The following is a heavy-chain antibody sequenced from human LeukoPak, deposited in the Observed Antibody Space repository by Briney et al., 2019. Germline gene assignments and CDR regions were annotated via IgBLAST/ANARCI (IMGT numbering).Heavy chain of an antibody. CDR3: ARRSPNYYFDY. V-gene: IGHV3-21*01. J-gene: IGHJ4*02. Sequence: SVKGRFTISRDNAKNSLYLQMNSLRAEDTAAYYCARRSPNYYFDYWGQGTPATVSS.